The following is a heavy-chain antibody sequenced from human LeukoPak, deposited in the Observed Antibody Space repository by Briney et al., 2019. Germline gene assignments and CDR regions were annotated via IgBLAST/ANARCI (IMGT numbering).Heavy chain of an antibody. CDR3: ATHLYDFWSGYPRPFDY. J-gene: IGHJ4*02. D-gene: IGHD3-3*01. CDR1: GGSISSYY. V-gene: IGHV4-59*08. CDR2: IYYSGST. Sequence: LETLSLTCTVSGGSISSYYWSWIRQPPGKGLEWIGYIYYSGSTNYNPSLKSRVTISVDTSKNQFSLKLSSVTAADTAVYYCATHLYDFWSGYPRPFDYWGQGTLVTVSS.